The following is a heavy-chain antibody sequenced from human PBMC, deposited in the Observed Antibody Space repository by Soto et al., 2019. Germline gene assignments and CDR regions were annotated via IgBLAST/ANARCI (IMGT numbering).Heavy chain of an antibody. D-gene: IGHD2-2*01. V-gene: IGHV3-9*01. Sequence: EVQLVESGGGLVQPGRSLRLSCAASGFTFDDYAMHWVRQAPGKGLEWVSGISWNSGSIGYADSVKGRFTISRDNAKNSLYLQMNSLRAEDTAFYYCAKGPAARRGLYDYWGQGTLVTVSS. CDR2: ISWNSGSI. J-gene: IGHJ4*02. CDR1: GFTFDDYA. CDR3: AKGPAARRGLYDY.